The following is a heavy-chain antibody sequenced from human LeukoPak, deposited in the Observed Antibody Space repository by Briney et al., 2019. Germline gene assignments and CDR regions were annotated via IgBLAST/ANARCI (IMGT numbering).Heavy chain of an antibody. CDR1: GGSISNYY. Sequence: SETLSLTCSVSGGSISNYYWNWIRQPAGKGLEWIGRIYASGSTNYNPSLKSRVTISMDKSKNHFSLNLKSVTAADTGFYYCARDFYGDDGHHPFDYWGQGIQVTVFS. CDR3: ARDFYGDDGHHPFDY. D-gene: IGHD2/OR15-2a*01. V-gene: IGHV4-4*07. CDR2: IYASGST. J-gene: IGHJ4*02.